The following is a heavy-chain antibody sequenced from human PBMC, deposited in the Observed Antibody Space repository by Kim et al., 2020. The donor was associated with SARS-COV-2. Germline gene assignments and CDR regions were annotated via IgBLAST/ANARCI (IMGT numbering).Heavy chain of an antibody. CDR2: INAGNGNT. D-gene: IGHD6-13*01. Sequence: ASVKVSCKASGYTFTSYAMHWVRQAPGQRLEWMGWINAGNGNTKYSQKFQGRVTITRDTSASTAYMELSSLRSEDTAVYYCARGYSSSPQRGYGFDPWGQGTLVTVSS. CDR3: ARGYSSSPQRGYGFDP. J-gene: IGHJ5*02. V-gene: IGHV1-3*01. CDR1: GYTFTSYA.